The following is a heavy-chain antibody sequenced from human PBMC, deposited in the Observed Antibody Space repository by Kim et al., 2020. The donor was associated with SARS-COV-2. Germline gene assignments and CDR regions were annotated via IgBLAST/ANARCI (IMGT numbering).Heavy chain of an antibody. Sequence: ASVKVSCKASGYTFTSYDINWVRQATGQGLEWMGWMNPNSGNTGYAQKFQGRVTMTRNTSISTAYMELSSLRSEDTAVYYCARAATYYDILTGYSEYDQLGYWGQGTLVTVSS. V-gene: IGHV1-8*01. CDR3: ARAATYYDILTGYSEYDQLGY. CDR2: MNPNSGNT. D-gene: IGHD3-9*01. J-gene: IGHJ4*02. CDR1: GYTFTSYD.